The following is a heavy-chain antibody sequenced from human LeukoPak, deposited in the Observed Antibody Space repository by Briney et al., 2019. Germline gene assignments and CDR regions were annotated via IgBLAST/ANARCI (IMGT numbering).Heavy chain of an antibody. CDR1: GFTFSSYW. CDR3: ASLREGRSFYFDY. V-gene: IGHV3-7*01. J-gene: IGHJ4*02. Sequence: PGGSLRLSCAASGFTFSSYWMSWVRQAPGKGLECVANIKQDGSEKYYVDSVKGRFTISRDNAKNSLYLQMNSLRAEDTAVYYCASLREGRSFYFDYWGQGTLVTVSS. CDR2: IKQDGSEK.